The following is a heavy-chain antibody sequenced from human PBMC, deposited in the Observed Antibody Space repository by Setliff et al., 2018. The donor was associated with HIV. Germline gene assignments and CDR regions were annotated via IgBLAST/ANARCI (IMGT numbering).Heavy chain of an antibody. D-gene: IGHD3-22*01. Sequence: LSLTCAVSGGSINSYYWSWIRQPPGKGLEWIGYIYYIGNTNYNPSLKSRVTISVDTSKNQFSLKLSSVTAADTAVFYCARLTTTYYYDSSAYYHPVWGQGTLVTVSS. J-gene: IGHJ4*02. V-gene: IGHV4-59*12. CDR2: IYYIGNT. CDR1: GGSINSYY. CDR3: ARLTTTYYYDSSAYYHPV.